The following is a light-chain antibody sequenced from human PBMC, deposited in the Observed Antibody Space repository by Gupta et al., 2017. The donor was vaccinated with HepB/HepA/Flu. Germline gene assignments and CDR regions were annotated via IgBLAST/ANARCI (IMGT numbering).Light chain of an antibody. V-gene: IGKV3-20*01. CDR1: QSVSGNY. CDR2: GAS. Sequence: EIVLTQSPGTLSFSPGERSTLSCRASQSVSGNYLVWYQQKSGQAPRLLIYGASTRDTGVPDKFGGSGFVKNFTLTITRREPEDFAVYYCHQHCHSPPFTFGQGTKLEIK. J-gene: IGKJ2*01. CDR3: HQHCHSPPFT.